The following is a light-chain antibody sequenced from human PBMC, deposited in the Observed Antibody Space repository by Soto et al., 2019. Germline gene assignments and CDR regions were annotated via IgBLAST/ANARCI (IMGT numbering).Light chain of an antibody. CDR3: QQYNNWPRT. J-gene: IGKJ1*01. CDR2: GAS. Sequence: EIVMTQSPATLSVSPGERATLSCRATLSVSSNLAWYQQRPGQTPRLLIYGASTRVTGIPARFSGSGSGTEFTLTISSLQSEDIAVYYCQQYNNWPRTFGQGTKVDIK. V-gene: IGKV3-15*01. CDR1: LSVSSN.